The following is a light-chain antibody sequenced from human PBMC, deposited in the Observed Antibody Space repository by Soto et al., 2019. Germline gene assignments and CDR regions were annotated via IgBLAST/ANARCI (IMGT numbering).Light chain of an antibody. Sequence: QSALTQPRSVSGSPGQSVTISCTGTNSDIGGYNYVSWYQQHPGKAPQVRIYDVSRRPSGVPDRFSGSKSGNTASLSISGLQAEDEADYSCCSYAGTYSFWVFGEGTKLTVL. CDR3: CSYAGTYSFWV. V-gene: IGLV2-11*01. CDR1: NSDIGGYNY. CDR2: DVS. J-gene: IGLJ3*02.